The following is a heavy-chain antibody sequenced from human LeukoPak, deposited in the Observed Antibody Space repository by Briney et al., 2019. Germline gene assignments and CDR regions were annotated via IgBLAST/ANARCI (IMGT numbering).Heavy chain of an antibody. V-gene: IGHV4-59*12. CDR3: ARARRGTRQYGSGSYLDY. CDR2: IYYSGST. CDR1: GGSISSYY. D-gene: IGHD3-10*01. Sequence: SETLSLTCTVSGGSISSYYWSWIRQPPGKGLEWIGYIYYSGSTNYNPSLKSRVTISVDTSKNQFSLKLSSVTAADTAVYYCARARRGTRQYGSGSYLDYWGQGTLVTVSS. J-gene: IGHJ4*02.